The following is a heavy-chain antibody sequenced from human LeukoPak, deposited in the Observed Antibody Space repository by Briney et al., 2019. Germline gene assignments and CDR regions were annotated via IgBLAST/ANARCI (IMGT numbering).Heavy chain of an antibody. CDR1: GVIFRSYA. D-gene: IGHD6-13*01. Sequence: GRSLRLYCAASGVIFRSYAMQWLRQAPGRGLVGVADISYDGNSHLYSNFVRGRFTISRENSKNTVYLKMNTLKGEDTAVYYCAKDGGAGGTFDYWGQERLRTVPS. J-gene: IGHJ4*02. CDR3: AKDGGAGGTFDY. V-gene: IGHV3-30*18. CDR2: ISYDGNSH.